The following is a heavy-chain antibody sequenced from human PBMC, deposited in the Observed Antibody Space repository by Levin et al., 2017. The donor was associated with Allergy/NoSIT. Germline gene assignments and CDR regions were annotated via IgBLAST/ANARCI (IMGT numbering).Heavy chain of an antibody. CDR2: INAGNGNT. D-gene: IGHD2-21*02. CDR1: GYTFTSYA. V-gene: IGHV1-3*01. CDR3: ASRSKGDPVIDAFDI. J-gene: IGHJ3*02. Sequence: ASVKVSCKASGYTFTSYAMHWVRQAPGQRLEWMGWINAGNGNTKYSQKFQGRVTITRDTSASTAYMELSSLRSEDTAVYYCASRSKGDPVIDAFDIWGQGTMVTVSS.